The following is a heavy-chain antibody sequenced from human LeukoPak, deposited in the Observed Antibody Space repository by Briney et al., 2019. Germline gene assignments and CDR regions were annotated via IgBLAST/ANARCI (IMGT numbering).Heavy chain of an antibody. CDR3: ATSNSSSWYQAFDI. CDR1: DGSIRNYY. Sequence: SETLSLTYTVSDGSIRNYYWNWIRQSPGKGLEWIGYIYYSGTTKYNPSLKSRVTISIDTSKSQFSLNLSSVTAADTAVYYCATSNSSSWYQAFDIWGQGTMVTVSS. J-gene: IGHJ3*02. D-gene: IGHD6-13*01. V-gene: IGHV4-59*01. CDR2: IYYSGTT.